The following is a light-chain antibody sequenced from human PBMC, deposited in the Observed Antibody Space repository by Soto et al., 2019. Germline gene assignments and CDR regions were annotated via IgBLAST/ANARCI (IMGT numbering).Light chain of an antibody. CDR2: SNS. J-gene: IGLJ1*01. CDR3: AAWDDSLNGYV. Sequence: QSVLTQSPSASGAPGQRVTISCSGSSPNIGSNIVNWYQQLPGTAPKLLIYSNSQRPSGVPDRFSGSKSGTSASLAIRGLQSDDEADYYCAAWDDSLNGYVFGTGTKVTVL. CDR1: SPNIGSNI. V-gene: IGLV1-44*01.